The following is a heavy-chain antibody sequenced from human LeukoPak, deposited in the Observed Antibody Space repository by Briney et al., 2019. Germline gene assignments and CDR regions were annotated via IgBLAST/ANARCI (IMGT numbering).Heavy chain of an antibody. CDR3: ARGPICSGGSCYHYYYMDV. D-gene: IGHD2-15*01. V-gene: IGHV1-18*01. CDR2: ISAYNGNT. J-gene: IGHJ6*03. Sequence: GASVKVSCKASGYTFTSYGISWVRQAPGQGLEWMGWISAYNGNTNYAQKLQGRVTMTTDTSTSTAYMELRSLRSEDTAVYYCARGPICSGGSCYHYYYMDVWGKGTTVTVSS. CDR1: GYTFTSYG.